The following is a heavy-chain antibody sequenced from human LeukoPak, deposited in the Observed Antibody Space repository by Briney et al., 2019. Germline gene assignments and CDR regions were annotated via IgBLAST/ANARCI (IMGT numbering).Heavy chain of an antibody. J-gene: IGHJ4*02. CDR3: ARDQYYDSSGYYLNSGY. CDR2: ISSSGSTI. Sequence: GGSLRLSCAASGFTFSSYEMSWVRQAPGKGLEWVSYISSSGSTIYYADSVKGRFTISRDNAKNSLYLQMNSLRAEDTAVYYCARDQYYDSSGYYLNSGYWGQGTLVTVSS. D-gene: IGHD3-22*01. V-gene: IGHV3-48*03. CDR1: GFTFSSYE.